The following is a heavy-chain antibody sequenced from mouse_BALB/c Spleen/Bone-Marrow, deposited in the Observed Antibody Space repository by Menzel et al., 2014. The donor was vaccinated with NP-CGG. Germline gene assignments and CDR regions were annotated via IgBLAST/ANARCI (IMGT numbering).Heavy chain of an antibody. V-gene: IGHV5-15*02. D-gene: IGHD2-1*01. Sequence: EVQLVESGGGLVQPGGSRKLSCAASGFTFSDYGMAWVRQAPGKGPEWVAFISNLAYSIYYAGTVTGRFTISRENAKNTLYLEMSSLRSEDTAMYYCATIYYGNSYAMDYWGQGTSVTVSS. CDR2: ISNLAYSI. CDR1: GFTFSDYG. J-gene: IGHJ4*01. CDR3: ATIYYGNSYAMDY.